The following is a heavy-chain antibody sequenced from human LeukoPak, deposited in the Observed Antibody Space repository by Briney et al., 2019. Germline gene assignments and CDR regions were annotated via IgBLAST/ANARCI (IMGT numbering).Heavy chain of an antibody. CDR1: GYTFTSLD. V-gene: IGHV1-8*01. Sequence: GASVKVSCKASGYTFTSLDIDWVRQAPRQGLEWMGWMNPDWGYTGYAQKFQARVTMTRDTSIDTAYMELSSLRSDDTAVYYCARGITQGFDHWGQGTLVTVSS. CDR3: ARGITQGFDH. D-gene: IGHD1-20*01. CDR2: MNPDWGYT. J-gene: IGHJ4*02.